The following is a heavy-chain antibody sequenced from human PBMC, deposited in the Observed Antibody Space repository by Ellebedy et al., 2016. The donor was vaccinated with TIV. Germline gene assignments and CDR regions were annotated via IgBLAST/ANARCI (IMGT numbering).Heavy chain of an antibody. CDR2: INPKNGDT. CDR1: GYTFSSYG. CDR3: ARVQGYILRGAQNDF. D-gene: IGHD3-10*01. J-gene: IGHJ4*02. V-gene: IGHV1-18*01. Sequence: AASVKVSCKTSGYTFSSYGISWVRQAPGHGLEWMGWINPKNGDTDYEEKFQGRVTMTTEKNSATAYLDLRSLRPDDTAVYYCARVQGYILRGAQNDFWGQGTLVTVSS.